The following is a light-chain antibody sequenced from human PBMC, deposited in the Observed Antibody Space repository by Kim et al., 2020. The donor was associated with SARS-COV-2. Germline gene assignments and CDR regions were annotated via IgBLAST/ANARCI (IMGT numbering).Light chain of an antibody. CDR2: GAS. J-gene: IGKJ1*01. CDR3: QQYDSPPWT. V-gene: IGKV3-20*01. CDR1: QSVSSSY. Sequence: SPGERATLSCRASQSVSSSYLAWYQQKPGQAPRLLIYGASSRATGIPDRFSGSGSGTDFTLTISRLEPEDFAAYYCQQYDSPPWTFGQGTKVHIK.